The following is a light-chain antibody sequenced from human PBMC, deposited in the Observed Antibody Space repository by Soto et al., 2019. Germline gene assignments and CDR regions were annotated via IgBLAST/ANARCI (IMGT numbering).Light chain of an antibody. J-gene: IGLJ1*01. Sequence: QSALTQPASMSGSPGQSLTISCTGTSSHIGRYNFVSWYQHHPGKAPKLIIYEATTRPSGVSYRFSGSKSGNTASLTISGLQAEDEADYYCTSYTVTGPSVFGTGTKVTVL. CDR3: TSYTVTGPSV. V-gene: IGLV2-14*01. CDR1: SSHIGRYNF. CDR2: EAT.